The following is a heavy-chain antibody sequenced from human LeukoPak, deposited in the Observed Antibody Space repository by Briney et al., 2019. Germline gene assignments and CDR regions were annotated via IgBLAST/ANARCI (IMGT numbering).Heavy chain of an antibody. CDR2: IHYSGST. CDR1: GGSISSYY. Sequence: SHTLSLTCTVSGGSISSYYWSWIRQPPGKGLEWIGYIHYSGSTSYNPSLKSRVTMSVDTSKNHFSLKVTSVTAADTAVYYCARGDSSWYADSWGPGTLVTVSS. J-gene: IGHJ4*02. D-gene: IGHD6-13*01. V-gene: IGHV4-59*07. CDR3: ARGDSSWYADS.